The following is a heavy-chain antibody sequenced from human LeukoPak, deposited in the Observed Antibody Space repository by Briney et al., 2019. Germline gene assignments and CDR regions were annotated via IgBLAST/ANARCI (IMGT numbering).Heavy chain of an antibody. D-gene: IGHD3-10*01. V-gene: IGHV4-4*07. CDR1: GGSISSYY. CDR2: IYTSGST. CDR3: ARGTLMWFGAKMEYYFDS. J-gene: IGHJ4*02. Sequence: SETLSLTGTVSGGSISSYYWSWIRQPAGKGLEWIGRIYTSGSTNYNPSLKSRVTMSVDTSKNQFSLKLSSVTAADTAVYYCARGTLMWFGAKMEYYFDSWGQGTPLTVSS.